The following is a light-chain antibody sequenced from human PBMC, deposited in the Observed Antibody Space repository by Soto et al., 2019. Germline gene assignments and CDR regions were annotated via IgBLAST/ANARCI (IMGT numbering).Light chain of an antibody. CDR3: QQYASSPTT. CDR1: QSISGY. Sequence: IVLTQAPATLTLSPGERATLSCRASQSISGYLAWFQQKPGQAPRLLIYDASNRATGIPARFSGGGSGTDFTLTIIRLEPEDFGVYYCQQYASSPTTFGQGTRLEIK. J-gene: IGKJ5*01. CDR2: DAS. V-gene: IGKV3-11*01.